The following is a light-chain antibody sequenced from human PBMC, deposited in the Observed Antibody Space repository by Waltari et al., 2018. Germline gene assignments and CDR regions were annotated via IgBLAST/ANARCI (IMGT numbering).Light chain of an antibody. CDR2: GTS. J-gene: IGLJ2*01. V-gene: IGLV1-40*01. Sequence: QSVLTQPPSVSGAPGQRVPIPCTGSGSTSGAGYDVHWSQQLPGKAPKLLIYGTSTRPLGVPDRYFGSQSGTSASLAITGLQAEDEADYYCQSYDTSLSVVFGGGTKLTVL. CDR3: QSYDTSLSVV. CDR1: GSTSGAGYD.